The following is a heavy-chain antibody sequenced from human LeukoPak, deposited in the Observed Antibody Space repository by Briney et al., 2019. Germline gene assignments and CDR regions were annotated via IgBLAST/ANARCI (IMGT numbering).Heavy chain of an antibody. Sequence: PGGSLRLSCAASGFTLSSYWMHWVRHAPGKGLVWVSRIKSDGSDTIYGDSVKGRFTIPRDHAKNTLYLQMDSLRAEDTAVYYCARELNRRVFTDYWGQGTLVTVSS. V-gene: IGHV3-74*01. CDR2: IKSDGSDT. CDR1: GFTLSSYW. J-gene: IGHJ4*02. CDR3: ARELNRRVFTDY.